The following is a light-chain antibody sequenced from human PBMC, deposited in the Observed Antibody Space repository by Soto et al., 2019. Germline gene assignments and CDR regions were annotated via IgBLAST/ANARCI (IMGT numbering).Light chain of an antibody. J-gene: IGKJ4*01. V-gene: IGKV1-33*01. CDR1: QDISNY. CDR3: QQYDNLPLT. Sequence: DIQMTQSPSSLSASVGDRVTITCQASQDISNYLNWYQQQPGKPPKLLIYDASNLETGVPSRFSGSGSGTDFTFTISSLQPEDIATYYCQQYDNLPLTFGGGTKVEIK. CDR2: DAS.